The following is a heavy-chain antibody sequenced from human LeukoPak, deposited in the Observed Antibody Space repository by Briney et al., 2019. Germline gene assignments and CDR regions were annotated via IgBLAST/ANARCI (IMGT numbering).Heavy chain of an antibody. CDR1: GFTFSSYA. J-gene: IGHJ4*02. CDR2: ISGSGGST. V-gene: IGHV3-23*01. Sequence: GGSLRLSCAASGFTFSSYAMSWVRQAPGKGLEWVSAISGSGGSTYYADSVKGRFTISKDNSKNTLYLQMNSLGAEDTAVYYCAKPPVLRFLEWFTYVDYWGQGTLVTVSS. CDR3: AKPPVLRFLEWFTYVDY. D-gene: IGHD3-3*01.